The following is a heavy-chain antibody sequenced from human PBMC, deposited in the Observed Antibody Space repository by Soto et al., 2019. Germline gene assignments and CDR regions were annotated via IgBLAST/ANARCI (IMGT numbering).Heavy chain of an antibody. Sequence: LRLSCAASGFTFSSYVMSWVRRAPGKGLEWVSGISGSGGSTFYADSVKGRFTISRDNSKNTLYLQMNNLRAEDTAVYYCAKFSCGGSRAPYDYWGQGSLVTVSS. D-gene: IGHD2-21*01. J-gene: IGHJ4*02. CDR1: GFTFSSYV. CDR2: ISGSGGST. V-gene: IGHV3-23*01. CDR3: AKFSCGGSRAPYDY.